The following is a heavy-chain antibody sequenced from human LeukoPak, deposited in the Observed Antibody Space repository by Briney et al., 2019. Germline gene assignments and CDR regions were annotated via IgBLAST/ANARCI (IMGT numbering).Heavy chain of an antibody. D-gene: IGHD2-2*01. CDR1: GGTFSSYA. CDR3: ARELVVVPAASNWFDP. V-gene: IGHV1-69*01. CDR2: IIPIFGTA. Sequence: ASVKVSCKASGGTFSSYAISWVRQAPGQGLEWMGGIIPIFGTANYAQKFQGRVTITADESTSTAYMELSSLRSEDTAVYYCARELVVVPAASNWFDPWGQGTLVTVSS. J-gene: IGHJ5*02.